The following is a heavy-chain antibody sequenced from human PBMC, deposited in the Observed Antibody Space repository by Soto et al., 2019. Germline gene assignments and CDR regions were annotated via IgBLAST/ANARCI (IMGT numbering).Heavy chain of an antibody. J-gene: IGHJ4*02. CDR1: GYTFTSYY. V-gene: IGHV1-46*01. D-gene: IGHD6-19*01. CDR2: INPSGGST. CDR3: ARSVGSGWFVGPRDYFDY. Sequence: GASVNVSCKASGYTFTSYYMHCVRRAPGQLLEWMGIINPSGGSTSYAQKFQGRVTMTRDTSTSTVYMELSSLRSEDTAVYYCARSVGSGWFVGPRDYFDYWGQGTLVTVSS.